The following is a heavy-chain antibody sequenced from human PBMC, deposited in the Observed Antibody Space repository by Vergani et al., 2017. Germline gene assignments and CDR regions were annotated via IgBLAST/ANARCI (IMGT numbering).Heavy chain of an antibody. CDR1: GGSISSSSYY. J-gene: IGHJ5*02. CDR2: IYYSGST. V-gene: IGHV4-39*01. CDR3: ARRPTVVVPAAMPGWFDP. D-gene: IGHD2-2*01. Sequence: QLQLQESGPGLVKPSVTLSLTCTVSGGSISSSSYYWGWIRQPPGKGLEWIGSIYYSGSTYYNPSLKSRVTISVDTSKNQFSLKLSSVTAADTAVYYCARRPTVVVPAAMPGWFDPWGQGTLVTVSS.